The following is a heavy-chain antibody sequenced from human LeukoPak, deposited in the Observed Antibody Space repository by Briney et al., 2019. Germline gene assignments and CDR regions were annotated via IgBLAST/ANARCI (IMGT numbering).Heavy chain of an antibody. CDR3: ARESVYYDSSGYYYYFDY. CDR1: GGSISSYY. V-gene: IGHV4-4*07. D-gene: IGHD3-22*01. CDR2: IHTSGST. Sequence: SETLSLTCTVSGGSISSYYWSWIRQPAGKGLEWIGRIHTSGSTNYNPSLESRVTMSVDTSKNQFSLKLSSVTAADTAVYYCARESVYYDSSGYYYYFDYWGQGTLVTVSS. J-gene: IGHJ4*02.